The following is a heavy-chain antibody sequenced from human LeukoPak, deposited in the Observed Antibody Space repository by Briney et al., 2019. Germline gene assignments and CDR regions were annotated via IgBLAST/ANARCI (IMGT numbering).Heavy chain of an antibody. J-gene: IGHJ4*02. V-gene: IGHV4-59*01. CDR3: ARESTVTLFDS. CDR1: GGSISSYY. Sequence: KPSETLSLTCTVSGGSISSYYWSCIRQPPGKGLECIGYIYYSGSTNYNPSLKRRVTISVDTSKNQFSLKLSSVTAADTAVYYCARESTVTLFDSWGQGTLVTVSS. D-gene: IGHD4-17*01. CDR2: IYYSGST.